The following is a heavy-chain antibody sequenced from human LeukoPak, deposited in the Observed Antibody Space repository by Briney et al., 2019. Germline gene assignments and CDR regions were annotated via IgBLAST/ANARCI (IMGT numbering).Heavy chain of an antibody. CDR1: GGSISSSSYY. Sequence: SETLSLTCTVSGGSISSSSYYWGWIRQPPGKGLEWIGSIYYSGSTYYNPSLKSRVTISVDTSKNQFSLKLRSVTAAGTAVYYCASLRERSYYARGFDYWDQGTLVTVSS. J-gene: IGHJ4*02. D-gene: IGHD1-26*01. V-gene: IGHV4-39*01. CDR3: ASLRERSYYARGFDY. CDR2: IYYSGST.